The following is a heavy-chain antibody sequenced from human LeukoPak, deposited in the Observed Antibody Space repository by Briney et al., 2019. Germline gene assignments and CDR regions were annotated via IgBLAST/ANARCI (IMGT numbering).Heavy chain of an antibody. D-gene: IGHD6-13*01. CDR2: ISWNSGSI. CDR1: GFTFDDYA. Sequence: GRSLRLSCAASGFTFDDYAMHWVRQAPGKGLEWVSGISWNSGSIGYADSVKGRFTISRDNAKNSLYLQMNSLRAEDTALYYRAKDISSSWHEGWFDPWGQGTLVTVSS. CDR3: AKDISSSWHEGWFDP. J-gene: IGHJ5*02. V-gene: IGHV3-9*01.